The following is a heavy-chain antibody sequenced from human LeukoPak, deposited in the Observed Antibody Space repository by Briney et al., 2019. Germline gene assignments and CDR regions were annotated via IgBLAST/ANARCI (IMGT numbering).Heavy chain of an antibody. J-gene: IGHJ6*02. CDR1: GFTFSSYT. V-gene: IGHV3-23*01. CDR3: AKDPWVVPGMDV. CDR2: ISGSGGST. D-gene: IGHD2-2*01. Sequence: GGSLRLSCAASGFTFSSYTMSWVRQAPGKGLEWVSAISGSGGSTFYIDSVKGRFTISRDNSKNTLYLQMNSLRAEDTAVYYCAKDPWVVPGMDVWGQGTTVTVSS.